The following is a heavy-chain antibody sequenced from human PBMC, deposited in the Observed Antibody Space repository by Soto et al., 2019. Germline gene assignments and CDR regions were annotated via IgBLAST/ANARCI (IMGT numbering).Heavy chain of an antibody. D-gene: IGHD4-17*01. Sequence: QVQLQESGPGLVKPSQTLSLTCSVSGDSITNDDYYWTWIRQPPGKGLEWIGHIYYNGNTYYNPSLKSRLTLSLDTPQNQFSLHLTSVIAADSASYFCARATTVTSSFFYYGLDVWGQGTTVNVSS. CDR2: IYYNGNT. CDR3: ARATTVTSSFFYYGLDV. CDR1: GDSITNDDYY. J-gene: IGHJ6*02. V-gene: IGHV4-30-4*08.